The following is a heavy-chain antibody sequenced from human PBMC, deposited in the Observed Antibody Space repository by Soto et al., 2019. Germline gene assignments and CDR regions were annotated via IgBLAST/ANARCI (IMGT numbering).Heavy chain of an antibody. CDR3: AKWGGAGSDC. CDR1: GFTFSSYY. CDR2: ANEDGSEI. V-gene: IGHV3-7*01. D-gene: IGHD1-26*01. Sequence: EVQLVESGGGLVQPWGSLRLSCAASGFTFSSYYMSCVRQAQGKGLEWVANANEDGSEIYYVDSVKGRFTVSRDNAKNSLYLQMNSLRAEDTAVYYCAKWGGAGSDCWCQGTLVTVSS. J-gene: IGHJ4*02.